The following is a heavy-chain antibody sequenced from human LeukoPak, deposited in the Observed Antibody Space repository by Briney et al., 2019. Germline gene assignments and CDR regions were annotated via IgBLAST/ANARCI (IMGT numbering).Heavy chain of an antibody. J-gene: IGHJ4*02. CDR2: IYYSGST. Sequence: SQTLSLTCTVSRGSISSGGYYWSWIRQHPGKGLEWLGYIYYSGSTYYNPSLKSRVTISVDTSKNQFSLKLSSVTAADTAVYYCARVSDGSGSLNYWGRGTLVTVSS. CDR1: RGSISSGGYY. V-gene: IGHV4-31*03. D-gene: IGHD3-10*01. CDR3: ARVSDGSGSLNY.